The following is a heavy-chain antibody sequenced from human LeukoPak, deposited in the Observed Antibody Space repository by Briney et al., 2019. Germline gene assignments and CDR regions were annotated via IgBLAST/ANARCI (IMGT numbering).Heavy chain of an antibody. Sequence: PSETLSLTCTVSGGSISSYYWSWIRQPPGKGLEWIGYIYYSGSTNYNPSLKSRVTKSVDTSKNQFSLKLSSVTAADTAVYYCARTPPRLRYFDWSFGYFDYWGQGTLVTASS. CDR1: GGSISSYY. CDR3: ARTPPRLRYFDWSFGYFDY. J-gene: IGHJ4*02. V-gene: IGHV4-59*08. D-gene: IGHD3-9*01. CDR2: IYYSGST.